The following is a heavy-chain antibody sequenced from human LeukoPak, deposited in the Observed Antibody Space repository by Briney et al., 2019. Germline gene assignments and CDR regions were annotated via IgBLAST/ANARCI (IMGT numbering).Heavy chain of an antibody. Sequence: GASVKVSCKASGYTFTSYGISWVRQAPGQGLEWLGWISTYNGNTHYAQKLQGRVTMTTDTSTTTAYMELSRLRSDDTAVYYCARDRGKYDSSDDYYYAYYFDYWGQGTLVTVSS. CDR3: ARDRGKYDSSDDYYYAYYFDY. CDR1: GYTFTSYG. V-gene: IGHV1-18*01. D-gene: IGHD3-22*01. J-gene: IGHJ4*02. CDR2: ISTYNGNT.